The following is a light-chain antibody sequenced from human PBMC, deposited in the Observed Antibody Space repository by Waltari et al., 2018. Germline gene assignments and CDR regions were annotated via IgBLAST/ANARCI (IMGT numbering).Light chain of an antibody. V-gene: IGLV2-14*01. Sequence: QSALTQPASVSGSPGXSITISCTGTSSDVGGYNYVSWYQQHPGKAPNLMIYAVSKRPSGVXXXFSGSKXXNTASLTIXGLQAEDEXXYYCSSYXSSSTYVFGTXTKVTVL. CDR2: AVS. CDR1: SSDVGGYNY. J-gene: IGLJ1*01. CDR3: SSYXSSSTYV.